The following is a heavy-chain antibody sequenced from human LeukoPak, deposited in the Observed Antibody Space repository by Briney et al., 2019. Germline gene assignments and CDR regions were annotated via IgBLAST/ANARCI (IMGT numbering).Heavy chain of an antibody. V-gene: IGHV3-74*01. CDR1: GFTFSQYW. D-gene: IGHD6-13*01. CDR3: ARDSGSSSKRGAFDI. CDR2: INSDGSST. J-gene: IGHJ3*02. Sequence: GGSLRLSCAASGFTFSQYWMSWVRQAPGKGLVWVSRINSDGSSTSYADSVKGRFTISRDNAKNSLYLQMNSLRAEDTAVYYCARDSGSSSKRGAFDIWGQGTMVTVSS.